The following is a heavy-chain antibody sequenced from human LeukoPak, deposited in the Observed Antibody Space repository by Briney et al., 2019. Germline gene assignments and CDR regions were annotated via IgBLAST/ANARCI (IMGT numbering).Heavy chain of an antibody. J-gene: IGHJ4*02. V-gene: IGHV4-61*01. D-gene: IGHD5-18*01. CDR3: TRIPGGNIFGYFDY. Sequence: SETLSPTCTVSGASVSSDNDYWNWMRHAPGEGLEWIAYTSHSGRGNSNPSLRDRITLSLDTPRNQFSLQLSSVTAADTALYYCTRIPGGNIFGYFDYWGQGILVTVSS. CDR2: TSHSGRG. CDR1: GASVSSDNDY.